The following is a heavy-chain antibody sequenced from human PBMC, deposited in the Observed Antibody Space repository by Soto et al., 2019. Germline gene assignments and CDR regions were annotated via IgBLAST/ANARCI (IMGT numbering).Heavy chain of an antibody. J-gene: IGHJ5*02. D-gene: IGHD3-9*01. CDR1: GFTVSSYY. CDR3: ARGLRYFDWSPGNNWFDP. V-gene: IGHV3-66*01. Sequence: GGSLRLSCAASGFTVSSYYMSWVRQAPGKGLEWVSVIYSAGSADFADSVKGRFTISRDNSKNTLYLQMSSLRAEDTAVYYCARGLRYFDWSPGNNWFDPWGQGTLVTVSS. CDR2: IYSAGSA.